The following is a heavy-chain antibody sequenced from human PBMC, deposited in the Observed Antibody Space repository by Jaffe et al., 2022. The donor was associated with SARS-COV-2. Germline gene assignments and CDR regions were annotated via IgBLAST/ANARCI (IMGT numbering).Heavy chain of an antibody. D-gene: IGHD1-26*01. Sequence: EVQLLESGGGLVQPGGSLRLSCAASGFTFSSYAMSWVRQAPGKGLEWVSAISGSGGSTYYADSVKGRFTISRDNSKNTLYLQMNSLRAEDTAVYYCAKDLGRVGAHPNWFDPWGQGTLVTVSS. CDR2: ISGSGGST. J-gene: IGHJ5*02. V-gene: IGHV3-23*01. CDR3: AKDLGRVGAHPNWFDP. CDR1: GFTFSSYA.